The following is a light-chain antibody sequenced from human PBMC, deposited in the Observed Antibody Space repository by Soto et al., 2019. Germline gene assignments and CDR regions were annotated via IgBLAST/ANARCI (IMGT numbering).Light chain of an antibody. CDR2: DAS. CDR1: QGISSA. Sequence: AIQVTQSPSSLSASVGDRVTITCRASQGISSALVWYQQKPGKSPKLLIYDASALESGVPSRFSGSGYGTDFSLTISSLQPEDFAVYYCQQFDSNPLTFSGGTRVEIK. V-gene: IGKV1-13*02. CDR3: QQFDSNPLT. J-gene: IGKJ4*01.